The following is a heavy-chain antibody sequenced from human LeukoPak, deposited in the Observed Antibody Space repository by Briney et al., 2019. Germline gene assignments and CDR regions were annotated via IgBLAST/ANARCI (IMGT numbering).Heavy chain of an antibody. CDR2: IYSGGTT. D-gene: IGHD3-16*01. J-gene: IGHJ3*02. V-gene: IGHV3-53*01. Sequence: ETLSLTCAVYGGSFSGYYWSWVRQAPGRAPEWVSVIYSGGTTSYADSVKGRFTISRDNSKNTLYLQMNSLRAEDTAVYYCARFHKYDGDVFDIWGQGTMVTVSS. CDR3: ARFHKYDGDVFDI. CDR1: GGSFSGYY.